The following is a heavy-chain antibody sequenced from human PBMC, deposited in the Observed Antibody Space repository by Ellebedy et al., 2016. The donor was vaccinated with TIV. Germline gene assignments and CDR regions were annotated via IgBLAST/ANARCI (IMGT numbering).Heavy chain of an antibody. J-gene: IGHJ5*01. V-gene: IGHV3-20*04. CDR1: GFTFDDYG. Sequence: GESLKISCAASGFTFDDYGMSWVRQAPGKGLEWVSGINWNGGSTGYADSVKGRFTISRDNSKNTLWLQMNSLRAEDTAIYFCATGGAAYTPFDSWGQGTLVTVSS. D-gene: IGHD2-15*01. CDR2: INWNGGST. CDR3: ATGGAAYTPFDS.